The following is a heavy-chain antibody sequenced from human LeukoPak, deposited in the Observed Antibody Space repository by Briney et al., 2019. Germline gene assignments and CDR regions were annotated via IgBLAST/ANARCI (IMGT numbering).Heavy chain of an antibody. V-gene: IGHV3-30*02. Sequence: PGGSLRLSCAASGFTFSSYGMHWVRQAPGKGLEWVAFIRYDGSNKYYADSLRGRFTISRQNSKNTPYVQMNSLRAEQTAVYYCAKEGGYDSASSFDYWGQGALVTVSS. D-gene: IGHD5-12*01. CDR2: IRYDGSNK. J-gene: IGHJ4*02. CDR1: GFTFSSYG. CDR3: AKEGGYDSASSFDY.